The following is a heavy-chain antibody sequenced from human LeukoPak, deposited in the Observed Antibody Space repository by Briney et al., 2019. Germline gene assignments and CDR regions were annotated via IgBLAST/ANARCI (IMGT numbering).Heavy chain of an antibody. D-gene: IGHD3-9*01. CDR1: GYSISSDYY. V-gene: IGHV4-38-2*02. CDR2: IYYSGST. CDR3: ARAPTYYDILTGYYMRPNWFDP. J-gene: IGHJ5*02. Sequence: SETLSLTCTVSGYSISSDYYWGWIRQPPGKGLEWIGSIYYSGSTYYNPSLKSRVTISVDTSKNQFSLRLSSVTAADTAVYYCARAPTYYDILTGYYMRPNWFDPWGQGTLVTVSS.